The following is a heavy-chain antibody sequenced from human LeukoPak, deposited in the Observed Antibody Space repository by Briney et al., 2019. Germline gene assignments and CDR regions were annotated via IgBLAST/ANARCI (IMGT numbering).Heavy chain of an antibody. Sequence: SETLSLTCTVSRGSLSNYYWSWIRQPPGKGLEWIGYISYSGSTNYSPSLKSRVTISLDTTKSQFSLRLSSVTAADTAVYYCATEGDYFDSGTFYKTFDIWGRGTVVTVSP. CDR1: RGSLSNYY. CDR3: ATEGDYFDSGTFYKTFDI. V-gene: IGHV4-59*01. J-gene: IGHJ3*02. D-gene: IGHD3-10*01. CDR2: ISYSGST.